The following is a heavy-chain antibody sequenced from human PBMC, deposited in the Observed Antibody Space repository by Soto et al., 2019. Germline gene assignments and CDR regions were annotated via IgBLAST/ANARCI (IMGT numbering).Heavy chain of an antibody. D-gene: IGHD2-2*01. CDR1: GYTFTSYD. CDR2: MNPNSGNT. Sequence: QVQLVQSGAEVKKPGASVKVSCKASGYTFTSYDINWVRQATGQGLEWMGWMNPNSGNTGYAQKVQGRVTMTRNTSISPAYMELSSLRSEDTAVYYCARGIVPAPTYYYYGMDVWGQGTTVTVSS. CDR3: ARGIVPAPTYYYYGMDV. V-gene: IGHV1-8*01. J-gene: IGHJ6*02.